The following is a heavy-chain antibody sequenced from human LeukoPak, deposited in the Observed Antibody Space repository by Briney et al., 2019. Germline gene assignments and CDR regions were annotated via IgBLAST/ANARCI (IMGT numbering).Heavy chain of an antibody. CDR2: IRSKAYGGTT. J-gene: IGHJ3*02. CDR3: TRDLPALAYCGGDCYSSDAFDI. D-gene: IGHD2-21*02. CDR1: GFTFGDYA. Sequence: GGSLRLSCTASGFTFGDYAMSWFRQAPGKGLEWVGFIRSKAYGGTTEYAASVKGRFTISRDDSKSIAYLQMNSLKTEDTAVYYCTRDLPALAYCGGDCYSSDAFDIWGQGKMVTVSS. V-gene: IGHV3-49*03.